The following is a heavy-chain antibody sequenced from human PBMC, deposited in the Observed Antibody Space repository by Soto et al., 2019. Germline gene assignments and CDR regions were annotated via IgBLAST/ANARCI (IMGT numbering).Heavy chain of an antibody. J-gene: IGHJ4*02. D-gene: IGHD5-12*01. CDR2: IYYSGST. CDR1: GGSISSGGYY. CDR3: ARLRGYSGYDLGWYFDY. V-gene: IGHV4-31*03. Sequence: LSLTCTVSGGSISSGGYYWSWIRQHPGKGLEWIGYIYYSGSTYYNPSLKSRVTISVDTSKNQFSLKLSSVTAADTAVYYCARLRGYSGYDLGWYFDYWGQGTLVTVSS.